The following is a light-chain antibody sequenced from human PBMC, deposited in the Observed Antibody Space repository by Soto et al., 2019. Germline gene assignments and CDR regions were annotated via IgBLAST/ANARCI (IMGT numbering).Light chain of an antibody. CDR3: QQYTNSRGT. CDR2: SDS. J-gene: IGKJ1*01. CDR1: QGVSSSY. V-gene: IGKV3-20*01. Sequence: EIVLTQSPGTLSLSPGDRATLSCRASQGVSSSYLAWYQQRPGQAPRLLIYSDSSRATGIPERFSGSGSETDFTLTINRLEPEDFAVYYCQQYTNSRGTFGQGTRVEIK.